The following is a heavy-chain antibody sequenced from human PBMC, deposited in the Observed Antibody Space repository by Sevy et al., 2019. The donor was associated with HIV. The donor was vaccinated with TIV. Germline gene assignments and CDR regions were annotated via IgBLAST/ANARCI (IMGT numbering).Heavy chain of an antibody. CDR2: IRSKAYGGTT. Sequence: GESLKISCTASGFTFGDYAMSWFRQAPGKGLEWVGFIRSKAYGGTTEYAASVKGRFTISRDDSKNIAYLQMNSLKTEDTAVYYCTRIDVDTAMVLSSYGMDVWGQGTMVTVSS. V-gene: IGHV3-49*03. CDR1: GFTFGDYA. J-gene: IGHJ6*02. D-gene: IGHD5-18*01. CDR3: TRIDVDTAMVLSSYGMDV.